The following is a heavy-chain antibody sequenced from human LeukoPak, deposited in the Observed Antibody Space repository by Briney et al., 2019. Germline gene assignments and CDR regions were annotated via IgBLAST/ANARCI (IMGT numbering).Heavy chain of an antibody. V-gene: IGHV3-23*01. D-gene: IGHD3-10*01. Sequence: PGGSLRLSCAASGSTFSSYAMSWVRQAPGKGLEWVSAISGSGGSTYYADSVKGRFTISRDNSKNTLYLQMNSLRAEDTAVYYCARPSPPSGSYQSWGQGTLVTVSS. CDR2: ISGSGGST. J-gene: IGHJ5*02. CDR1: GSTFSSYA. CDR3: ARPSPPSGSYQS.